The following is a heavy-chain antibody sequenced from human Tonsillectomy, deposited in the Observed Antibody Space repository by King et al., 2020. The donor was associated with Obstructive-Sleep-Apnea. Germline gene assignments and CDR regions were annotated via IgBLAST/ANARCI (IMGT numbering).Heavy chain of an antibody. CDR1: GGSISSGGYY. D-gene: IGHD3-9*01. Sequence: QLQESGPGLVKPSQTLSLTCTVSGGSISSGGYYWSWIRQHPGKGLEWIGYIYYSGSTYYNPSLKSRVTISVDTSKNQFSLKLSSVTAADTAVYYCARDSRDILTGYRRNWFDPWGQGTLVTVSS. V-gene: IGHV4-31*03. J-gene: IGHJ5*02. CDR3: ARDSRDILTGYRRNWFDP. CDR2: IYYSGST.